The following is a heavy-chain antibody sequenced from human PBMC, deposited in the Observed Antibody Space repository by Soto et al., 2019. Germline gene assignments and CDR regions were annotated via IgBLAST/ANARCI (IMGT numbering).Heavy chain of an antibody. J-gene: IGHJ6*03. CDR2: ISAYNGNT. CDR1: GYTFTSYG. D-gene: IGHD3-3*01. V-gene: IGHV1-18*01. Sequence: ASVKVSCKASGYTFTSYGISWVRQAPGQGLEWMGWISAYNGNTNYAQKLQGRVTMTTDTSTSTAYMELRSLRSDDTAVYYCARDRGYDFWRGPAPRYYYYHMDVWGKGTTVTVSS. CDR3: ARDRGYDFWRGPAPRYYYYHMDV.